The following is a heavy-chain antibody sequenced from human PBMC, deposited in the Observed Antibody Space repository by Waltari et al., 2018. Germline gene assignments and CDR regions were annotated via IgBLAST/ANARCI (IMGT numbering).Heavy chain of an antibody. Sequence: EAQLLDSGGGLMKPGESLRLSCAASGFTFSNAWMRWVRQAPGKGLEWVGRIKRRINGETTDYAAPVRGRFTISRDNVKNILYLQMNSLKIEDTAIYFCTTDPHYYRSGTSYDALDVWGQGSMVTVSS. V-gene: IGHV3-15*01. CDR1: GFTFSNAW. CDR3: TTDPHYYRSGTSYDALDV. D-gene: IGHD3-10*01. CDR2: IKRRINGETT. J-gene: IGHJ3*01.